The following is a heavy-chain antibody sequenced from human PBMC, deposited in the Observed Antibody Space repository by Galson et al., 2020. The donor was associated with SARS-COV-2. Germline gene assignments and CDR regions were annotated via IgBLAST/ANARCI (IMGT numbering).Heavy chain of an antibody. D-gene: IGHD2-2*01. V-gene: IGHV4-39*01. J-gene: IGHJ5*02. CDR1: GDSINTKSYY. CDR2: IYHRGTA. CDR3: ARQSMKIVVVPTATITGWFDP. Sequence: SETLSLTCTVSGDSINTKSYYWAWIRQSPGRGLEWIGNIYHRGTAYYNPSLKSRVTMSIDTYTNQFSLRLTSVAASDTAIYYCARQSMKIVVVPTATITGWFDPWGQGILVTVSS.